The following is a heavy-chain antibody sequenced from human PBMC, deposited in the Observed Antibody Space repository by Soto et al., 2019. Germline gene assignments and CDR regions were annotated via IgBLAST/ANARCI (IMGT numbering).Heavy chain of an antibody. CDR3: VKDPGPPRNYFYGMAV. D-gene: IGHD7-27*01. CDR1: GGSFSSNNFY. J-gene: IGHJ6*02. Sequence: SETLSLTCTVSGGSFSSNNFYWSWIRQFPGKGLEWIGYIYHTGTTYYSPSFESRVTISLDTSNNQFSLRLASVTAADTATYYCVKDPGPPRNYFYGMAVWGQGIKVTVS. CDR2: IYHTGTT. V-gene: IGHV4-31*03.